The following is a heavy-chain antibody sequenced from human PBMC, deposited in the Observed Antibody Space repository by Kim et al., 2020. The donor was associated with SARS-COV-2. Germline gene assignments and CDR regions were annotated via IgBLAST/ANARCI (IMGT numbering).Heavy chain of an antibody. J-gene: IGHJ6*01. CDR3: AKAGGTNYYYYGMDV. D-gene: IGHD2-8*01. V-gene: IGHV3-33*06. CDR1: GFTFSSYA. Sequence: GGSLRLSCAASGFTFSSYAMHWVRQAPGKGLEWVAGIWYDGSSKNYADSVKGRFTISRDNSKNTLYLQMNSLRAEDTAVYYCAKAGGTNYYYYGMDVWGQGTTVTVSS. CDR2: IWYDGSSK.